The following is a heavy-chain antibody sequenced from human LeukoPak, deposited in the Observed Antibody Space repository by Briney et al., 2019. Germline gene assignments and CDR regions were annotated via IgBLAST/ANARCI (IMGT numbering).Heavy chain of an antibody. CDR1: GFTFSSYA. CDR3: ARGSSSWYYFDY. Sequence: SGGSLRLSCAASGFTFSSYAMSWVRQAPGKGLEWVSGISGSGGSTYYADSVKGLFTISRDNSKNTLYLQLNSLRAEDTAVYYCARGSSSWYYFDYWGQGTLVTVSS. J-gene: IGHJ4*02. V-gene: IGHV3-23*01. CDR2: ISGSGGST. D-gene: IGHD6-13*01.